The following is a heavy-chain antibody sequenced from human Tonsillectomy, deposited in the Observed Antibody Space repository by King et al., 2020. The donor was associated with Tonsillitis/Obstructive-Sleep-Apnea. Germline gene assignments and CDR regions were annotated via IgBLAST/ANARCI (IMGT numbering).Heavy chain of an antibody. J-gene: IGHJ4*02. CDR2: INHSGST. Sequence: VQLTQWGAGLLKPSETLSLPCAVYGGSFSGYYWSWIRQPPGKGLEWIGEINHSGSTNYNPSLQSRVTISVDTSKNQVSLTLSSVTAADTAVYYRSRGEGYDYIWGSYRHRYFDYWGQGTLVTVSS. CDR3: SRGEGYDYIWGSYRHRYFDY. V-gene: IGHV4-34*01. CDR1: GGSFSGYY. D-gene: IGHD3-16*02.